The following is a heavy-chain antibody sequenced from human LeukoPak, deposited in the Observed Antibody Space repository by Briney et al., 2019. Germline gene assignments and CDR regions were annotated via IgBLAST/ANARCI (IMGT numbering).Heavy chain of an antibody. CDR2: IYYSVST. CDR1: GGSISSYY. V-gene: IGHV4-59*01. CDR3: AREPHFDY. J-gene: IGHJ4*02. Sequence: SETLSLTCTVSGGSISSYYWSWIRQPPGKGLEWIGYIYYSVSTNYNPSLKSRVTISVDTSKNQFSLKLSSVTAADTAVYYCAREPHFDYWGQGTLVTVSS.